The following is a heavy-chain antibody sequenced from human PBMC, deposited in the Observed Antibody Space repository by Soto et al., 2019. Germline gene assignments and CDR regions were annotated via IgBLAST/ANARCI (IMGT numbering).Heavy chain of an antibody. CDR2: IKSKTDGGTT. CDR1: GFTFSNAW. D-gene: IGHD4-17*01. J-gene: IGHJ3*02. V-gene: IGHV3-15*01. Sequence: GGSLRLSCAASGFTFSNAWMSWVRQAPGKGLEWVGRIKSKTDGGTTDYAAPVKGRFTISRDDSKNTLYLQMNSLKTEDTAVYYCTTDPTNDYGDYVSAFDIWGQGTMVTVS. CDR3: TTDPTNDYGDYVSAFDI.